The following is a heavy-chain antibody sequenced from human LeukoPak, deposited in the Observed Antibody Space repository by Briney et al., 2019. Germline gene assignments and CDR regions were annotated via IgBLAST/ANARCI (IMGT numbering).Heavy chain of an antibody. D-gene: IGHD5-18*01. Sequence: SGTLSLTCAVSGGSISTSTWWSWVRQPPGKGLEWIGAIYHIGSTNYNPSLKSRVTISVDTSKNQFSLKLSSVTAADTAVYYCARKARGYSYARWGQGTLVTVSS. V-gene: IGHV4-4*02. CDR3: ARKARGYSYAR. CDR1: GGSISTSTW. J-gene: IGHJ4*02. CDR2: IYHIGST.